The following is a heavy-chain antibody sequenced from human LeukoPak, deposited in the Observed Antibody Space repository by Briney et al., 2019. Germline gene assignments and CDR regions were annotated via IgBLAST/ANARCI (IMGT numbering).Heavy chain of an antibody. CDR2: MSYDGRDR. CDR3: AKDRGAAAGIHYGMDV. D-gene: IGHD6-13*01. V-gene: IGHV3-30*18. CDR1: GFTFSSYG. Sequence: GGSLRLSCAASGFTFSSYGMHWVRQAPGKGLVWVAVMSYDGRDRYYADSVKGRFTISRDIPKNTLYLQMNSLRAEDTAVYYCAKDRGAAAGIHYGMDVWGEGTTVTVSS. J-gene: IGHJ6*04.